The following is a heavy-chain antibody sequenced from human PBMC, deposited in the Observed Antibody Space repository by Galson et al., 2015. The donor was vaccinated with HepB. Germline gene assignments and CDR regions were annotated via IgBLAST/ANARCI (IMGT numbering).Heavy chain of an antibody. J-gene: IGHJ4*02. CDR3: ARYLSTGYYSFDY. CDR2: INHRGSP. D-gene: IGHD3-9*01. CDR1: GGSFSGYY. Sequence: ETLSLTCAVYGGSFSGYYWGWIRQSPGKGLEWIGEINHRGSPDYNPSLKSRVTISADTSKNEFSLKVTSVTAADTAVYYCARYLSTGYYSFDYWGQGTLVTVSS. V-gene: IGHV4-34*01.